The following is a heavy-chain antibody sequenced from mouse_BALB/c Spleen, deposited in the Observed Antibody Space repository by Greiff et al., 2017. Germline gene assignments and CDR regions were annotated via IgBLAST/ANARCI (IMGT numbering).Heavy chain of an antibody. CDR2: ISTYYGDA. Sequence: VQLQESGAELVRPGVSVKISCKGSGYTFTDYAMHWVKQSHAKSLEWIGVISTYYGDASYNQKFKGKATMTVDKSSSTAYMELARLTSEDSAIYYCARERTTARMDYWGQGTSVTVSS. CDR1: GYTFTDYA. V-gene: IGHV1S137*01. J-gene: IGHJ4*01. D-gene: IGHD1-2*01. CDR3: ARERTTARMDY.